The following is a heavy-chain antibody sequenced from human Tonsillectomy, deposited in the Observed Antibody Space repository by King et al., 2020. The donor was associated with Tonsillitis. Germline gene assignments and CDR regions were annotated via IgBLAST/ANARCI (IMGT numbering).Heavy chain of an antibody. Sequence: VQLVESGGGLVQPGGSLRLFCSASGFTFSSYAMHWVRQAPGKGLEYVSAISSNGGSTYYADSVKGRFTISRDNSKNTLCLQMSSLRAEDTAVYYCVNMGAEYYYDSSGYYDAFDIWGQGTMVTVSS. J-gene: IGHJ3*02. CDR1: GFTFSSYA. CDR2: ISSNGGST. D-gene: IGHD3-22*01. CDR3: VNMGAEYYYDSSGYYDAFDI. V-gene: IGHV3-64D*06.